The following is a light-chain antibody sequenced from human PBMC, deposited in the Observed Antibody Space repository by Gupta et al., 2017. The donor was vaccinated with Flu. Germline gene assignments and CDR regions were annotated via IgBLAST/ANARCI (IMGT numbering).Light chain of an antibody. V-gene: IGLV2-23*01. CDR3: CTYAGSDV. J-gene: IGLJ1*01. CDR1: SSDVGSYNL. Sequence: QPALTPPASVSGSPGQSITISCTGTSSDVGSYNLVSWYQQHPGKAPKLMIYEGSKRPSGVSNRFSGAKSGNTASLTISGLQDEDEADYYCCTYAGSDVFGTGTKVTVL. CDR2: EGS.